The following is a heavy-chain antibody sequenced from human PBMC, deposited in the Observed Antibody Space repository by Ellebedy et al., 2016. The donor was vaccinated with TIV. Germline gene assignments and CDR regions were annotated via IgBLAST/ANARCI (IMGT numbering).Heavy chain of an antibody. CDR1: GYSFSTFW. J-gene: IGHJ4*02. CDR3: ARYSGSYGGYDY. V-gene: IGHV5-10-1*01. CDR2: IDPSDSYT. D-gene: IGHD1-26*01. Sequence: GESLKISCKGSGYSFSTFWVIWVRQRPGKGLESMGRIDPSDSYTNYSPSFQGHVTMSADTSISTAYLEWSSRKASDTAINYGARYSGSYGGYDYWGQGTLVTVSS.